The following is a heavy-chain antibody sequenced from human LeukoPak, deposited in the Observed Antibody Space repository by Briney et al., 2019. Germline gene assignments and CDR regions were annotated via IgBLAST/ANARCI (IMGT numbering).Heavy chain of an antibody. V-gene: IGHV3-30*03. Sequence: GGSLRLSCAASGFTFSSYGMHWVRQAPGKGLEWVAVISYDGSNKYFADSVKGRFTISRDNAKNSLYLQMNSLRAEDTAVHYCARDSSIYTNYYYYYDMDVWGQGTTVTVSS. J-gene: IGHJ6*02. D-gene: IGHD6-13*01. CDR3: ARDSSIYTNYYYYYDMDV. CDR1: GFTFSSYG. CDR2: ISYDGSNK.